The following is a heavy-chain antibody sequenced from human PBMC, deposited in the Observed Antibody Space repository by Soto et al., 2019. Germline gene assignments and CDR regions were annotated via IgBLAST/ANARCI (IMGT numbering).Heavy chain of an antibody. CDR2: ISSSSSYI. D-gene: IGHD2-2*02. CDR1: GFTFSNYS. J-gene: IGHJ3*02. V-gene: IGHV3-21*01. CDR3: ARDRCSSTSCYTLRSAFDI. Sequence: EVQLVESGGGLVKPGGSLRLSCAASGFTFSNYSMNWVRQAPGKGLEWVSSISSSSSYIYYADSVKGRFTISRDNAKNSLYLQMNSLRAEDTAVYYCARDRCSSTSCYTLRSAFDIWGQGTMVTVSS.